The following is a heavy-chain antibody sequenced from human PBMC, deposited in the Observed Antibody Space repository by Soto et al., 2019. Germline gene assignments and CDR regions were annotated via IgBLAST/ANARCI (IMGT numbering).Heavy chain of an antibody. J-gene: IGHJ3*02. CDR2: IYHSGST. CDR3: ARVRERIAVAGTGDAFDI. D-gene: IGHD6-19*01. V-gene: IGHV4-4*02. CDR1: GGSISSSNW. Sequence: SETLSLTCAVSGGSISSSNWWSWVRQPPGKGLEWIGEIYHSGSTNYNPSLKSRVTISVDKSKNQFSLKLSSVAAADTAVYYCARVRERIAVAGTGDAFDIWGQGTMVTVSS.